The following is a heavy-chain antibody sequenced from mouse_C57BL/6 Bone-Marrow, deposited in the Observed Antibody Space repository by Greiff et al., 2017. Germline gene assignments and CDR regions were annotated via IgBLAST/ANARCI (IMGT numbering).Heavy chain of an antibody. D-gene: IGHD2-5*01. Sequence: QVQLKESGPELVKPGASVKISCKASGYAFSSSWMNWVKQRPGKGLEWIGRIYPGDGDTNYNGKFKGKATLTADKSSSTAYMQLSSLTSEDSAVYFCARRYSNGDWYAMDYWGQGTSVTVSS. CDR1: GYAFSSSW. J-gene: IGHJ4*01. CDR2: IYPGDGDT. V-gene: IGHV1-82*01. CDR3: ARRYSNGDWYAMDY.